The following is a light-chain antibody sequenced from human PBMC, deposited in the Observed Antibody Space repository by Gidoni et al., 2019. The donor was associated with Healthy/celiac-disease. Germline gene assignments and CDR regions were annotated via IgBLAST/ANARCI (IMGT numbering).Light chain of an antibody. CDR2: WAS. Sequence: DIVMTQSPDSLAVSLGERATINCKSSQSVLYSYNNKNYLAWYQQKPGQPPTLLIYWASTRESGVHDRFSGSGSGTDFTLTISSLQAEDVAVYYCQQYYSPPWFGQGTKVEIK. CDR3: QQYYSPPW. V-gene: IGKV4-1*01. J-gene: IGKJ1*01. CDR1: QSVLYSYNNKNY.